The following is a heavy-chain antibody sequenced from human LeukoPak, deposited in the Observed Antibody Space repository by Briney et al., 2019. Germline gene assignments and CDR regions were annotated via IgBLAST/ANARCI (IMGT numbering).Heavy chain of an antibody. Sequence: TPSETLSLTCTVSGGSISGSSYSWGWIRQPPGKGLEWIGSIYYSGSTYYNPSLKSRVTISVDTSKDQFSLKLSSVTAADTAVYYCARQGQYCSSTSCYRDLSHFDYWGQGTLVTVSS. V-gene: IGHV4-39*01. J-gene: IGHJ4*02. CDR3: ARQGQYCSSTSCYRDLSHFDY. CDR2: IYYSGST. D-gene: IGHD2-2*01. CDR1: GGSISGSSYS.